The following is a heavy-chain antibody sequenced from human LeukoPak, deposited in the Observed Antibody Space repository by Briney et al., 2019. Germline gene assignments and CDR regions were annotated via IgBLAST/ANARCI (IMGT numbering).Heavy chain of an antibody. CDR3: ARSTGASQWLVGFDY. J-gene: IGHJ4*02. CDR2: IYPGDSDT. D-gene: IGHD6-19*01. Sequence: PGESLKISCKGSGYSFTSYWIGWVRQMPGKGLEWMGIIYPGDSDTRYSPSFQGQVTISADNSISTAYLQWSSLKASDTAMYYCARSTGASQWLVGFDYWGQGTLVTVSS. CDR1: GYSFTSYW. V-gene: IGHV5-51*01.